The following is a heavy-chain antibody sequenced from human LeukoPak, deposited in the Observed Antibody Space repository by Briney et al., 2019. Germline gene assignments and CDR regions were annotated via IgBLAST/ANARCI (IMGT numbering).Heavy chain of an antibody. CDR3: ASLCDASDGVCGMDV. J-gene: IGHJ6*02. D-gene: IGHD2-8*01. CDR2: VSFDGSNK. V-gene: IGHV3-30*03. Sequence: GGSLRLSCAASGITFSGYGMHWVRQAPGKGLEWVAGVSFDGSNKHYADSVKGRFTISRDNSKNTLYLQMNSLRPEDTALYYCASLCDASDGVCGMDVWGQGTTVTVSS. CDR1: GITFSGYG.